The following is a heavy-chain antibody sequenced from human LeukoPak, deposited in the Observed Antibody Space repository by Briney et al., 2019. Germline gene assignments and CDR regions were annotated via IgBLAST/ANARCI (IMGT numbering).Heavy chain of an antibody. CDR3: ARYGYCSGGSCYEGFDP. D-gene: IGHD2-15*01. Sequence: SETLSLTCTVSSGSIRNSNYYWGWIRQPPGKGLEWIGSIFYDGSSDYNPSLKSRVTISVDTSKNQFSLKLSSVTAADTAVYYCARYGYCSGGSCYEGFDPWGQGTLVTVSS. J-gene: IGHJ5*02. CDR2: IFYDGSS. V-gene: IGHV4-39*07. CDR1: SGSIRNSNYY.